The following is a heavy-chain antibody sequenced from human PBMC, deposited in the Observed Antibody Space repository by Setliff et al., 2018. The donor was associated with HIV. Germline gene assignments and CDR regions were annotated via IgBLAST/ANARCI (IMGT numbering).Heavy chain of an antibody. CDR1: GYSIRSGYY. Sequence: SETLSLTCAVSGYSIRSGYYWGWIRQPPGKGLEWIGNIYHSGNTFHNPSLKSRVTISVHTSKNQFSLKLSSVTAADTAVYYCARRRSMPDNAFDIWGQGTMVTVSS. J-gene: IGHJ3*02. D-gene: IGHD2-2*01. CDR2: IYHSGNT. CDR3: ARRRSMPDNAFDI. V-gene: IGHV4-38-2*01.